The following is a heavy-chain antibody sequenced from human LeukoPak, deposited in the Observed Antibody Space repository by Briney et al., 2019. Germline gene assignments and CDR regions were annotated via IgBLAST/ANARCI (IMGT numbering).Heavy chain of an antibody. D-gene: IGHD5-12*01. V-gene: IGHV3-7*05. CDR2: INQDGSAK. CDR1: GFTFSNSW. Sequence: PGGSLRLSCADSGFTFSNSWMAWVRQAPERGLEWVANINQDGSAKTCVDSVKGRLTISRANAKNSLYLKSNSLRAEDTVVYYCARDSGYNAFDYWGQGTLVTVSS. J-gene: IGHJ4*02. CDR3: ARDSGYNAFDY.